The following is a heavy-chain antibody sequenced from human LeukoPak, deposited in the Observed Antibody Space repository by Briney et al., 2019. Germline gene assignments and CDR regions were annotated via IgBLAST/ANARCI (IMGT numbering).Heavy chain of an antibody. J-gene: IGHJ4*02. CDR1: GFTFSSYG. CDR3: AKDSYDTSI. CDR2: ISDNGART. V-gene: IGHV3-23*01. Sequence: GGSLRLSCAASGFTFSSYGMTWVRQAPGKGLEWLSAISDNGARTFYADSVKGRFTISRDNSRDTLFLQMNSLRAEDTAIYYCAKDSYDTSIWGQGTLVTVSS. D-gene: IGHD3-22*01.